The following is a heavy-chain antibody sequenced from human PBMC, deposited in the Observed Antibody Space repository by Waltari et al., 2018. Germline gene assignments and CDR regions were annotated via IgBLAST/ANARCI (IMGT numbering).Heavy chain of an antibody. V-gene: IGHV4-39*07. CDR2: IYYSWGT. D-gene: IGHD6-13*01. Sequence: QLPLQESGRGLVQPSETLSPTCTVSGCSLSRTSYYWGWVRQPPGEGLEWIGSIYYSWGTYYNPSLKSRVTISVDTSKNQFSLKLSSVTAADTAVYYCARLTIAAAGFDYWGQGTLVTVSS. J-gene: IGHJ4*02. CDR3: ARLTIAAAGFDY. CDR1: GCSLSRTSYY.